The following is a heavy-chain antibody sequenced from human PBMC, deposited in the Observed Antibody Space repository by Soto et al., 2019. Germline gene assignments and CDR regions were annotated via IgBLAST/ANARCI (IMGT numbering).Heavy chain of an antibody. CDR3: ARGSFRDYYGMDV. J-gene: IGHJ6*02. CDR1: GGSISSSNW. Sequence: SETLSLTCAVSGGSISSSNWWSWVRQPPGKGLEWIGEIYHSGSTNYNPSLKSRVTISVDKSKNQFSLKLSSVTAADTAVYYCARGSFRDYYGMDVWGQGTTVTVSS. CDR2: IYHSGST. D-gene: IGHD2-15*01. V-gene: IGHV4-4*02.